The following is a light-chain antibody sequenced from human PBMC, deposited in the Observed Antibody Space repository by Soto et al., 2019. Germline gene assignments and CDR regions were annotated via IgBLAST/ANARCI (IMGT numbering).Light chain of an antibody. Sequence: QSALTQPASVSGSPGQSITIFCTGASSDVGAHNFVSWYQQHPGNAPKLLIYDVSNRPSGVSDRFSGSKSGNTASLTITGRQAEDEADYYCSSYTSSSTYVFGTGTKVTVL. CDR3: SSYTSSSTYV. J-gene: IGLJ1*01. V-gene: IGLV2-14*03. CDR2: DVS. CDR1: SSDVGAHNF.